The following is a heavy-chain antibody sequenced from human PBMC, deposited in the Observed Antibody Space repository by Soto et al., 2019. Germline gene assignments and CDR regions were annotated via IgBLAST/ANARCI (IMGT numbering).Heavy chain of an antibody. D-gene: IGHD1-7*01. Sequence: PXGSLKISCKGCGYSFTSYWIAWVRQMPGKGLEWMGIIYPGDSDTRYSPSFQGQVTISADKSISTAYLQWSSLKTSDSAMYYCASPIITGTAGGFDVWGQGTTVTGSS. V-gene: IGHV5-51*01. J-gene: IGHJ6*02. CDR3: ASPIITGTAGGFDV. CDR2: IYPGDSDT. CDR1: GYSFTSYW.